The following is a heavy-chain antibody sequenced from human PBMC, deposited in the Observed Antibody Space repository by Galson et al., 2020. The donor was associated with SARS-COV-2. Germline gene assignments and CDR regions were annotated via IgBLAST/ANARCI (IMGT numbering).Heavy chain of an antibody. D-gene: IGHD6-13*01. Sequence: KIGESLKISCKGSGYSFTSYWISWVRQMPGKGLEWMGRIDPSDSYTNYSPSFQGHVTISADKSISTAYLQWSSLKASDTAMYYCARRRHGYSSSWYPINGPDAFDIWGQGTMVTVSS. V-gene: IGHV5-10-1*01. J-gene: IGHJ3*02. CDR1: GYSFTSYW. CDR3: ARRRHGYSSSWYPINGPDAFDI. CDR2: IDPSDSYT.